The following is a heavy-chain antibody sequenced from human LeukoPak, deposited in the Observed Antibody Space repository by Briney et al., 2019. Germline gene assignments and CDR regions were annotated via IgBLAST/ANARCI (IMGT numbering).Heavy chain of an antibody. J-gene: IGHJ5*02. Sequence: SETLSLTCTVSGGSISTGHYYWIWLRQPPGKGLEWIGSISYSGSTFYNPSLKSRVTISVDTSKNQFSLKLSSVTAADTAVYYCASFPFFPSFRGDWFDPWGQGTLVTVSS. CDR2: ISYSGST. V-gene: IGHV4-39*07. CDR3: ASFPFFPSFRGDWFDP. CDR1: GGSISTGHYY. D-gene: IGHD3-10*01.